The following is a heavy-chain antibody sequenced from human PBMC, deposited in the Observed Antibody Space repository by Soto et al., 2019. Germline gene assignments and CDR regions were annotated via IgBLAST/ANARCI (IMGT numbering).Heavy chain of an antibody. D-gene: IGHD2-2*01. CDR2: INPTRGT. CDR3: ARYLWGYCGTECSPLDV. J-gene: IGHJ6*02. CDR1: YGCSTGRF. Sequence: TCGVGYGCSTGRFWNRISKNPGKGLEWIGEINPTRGTIYNPSLKSRVTISVDTSKNQFSLKLNSVTAADTAVYYCARYLWGYCGTECSPLDVWGQVTTVTVSS. V-gene: IGHV4-34*01.